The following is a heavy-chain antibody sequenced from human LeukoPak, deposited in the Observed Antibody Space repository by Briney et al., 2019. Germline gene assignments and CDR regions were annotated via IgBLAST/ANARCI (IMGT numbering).Heavy chain of an antibody. D-gene: IGHD4-23*01. CDR1: GFAFSSYD. V-gene: IGHV3-13*04. CDR2: IGTAGDT. CDR3: AKWSPYGGNPGY. Sequence: GGSLRLSCAASGFAFSSYDMHWVRQATGKGLEWVSAIGTAGDTYYPGSVKGRFTISRDNSKNTLYLQMSSLRAEDTAVYYCAKWSPYGGNPGYWGQGTLVTVSS. J-gene: IGHJ4*02.